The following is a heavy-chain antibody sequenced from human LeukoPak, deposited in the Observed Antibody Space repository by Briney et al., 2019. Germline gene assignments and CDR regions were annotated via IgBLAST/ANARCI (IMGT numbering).Heavy chain of an antibody. D-gene: IGHD1-26*01. Sequence: PSETPSLTCTVSGGSISSGDYYWSWIRQPPGKGLEWIGYIYSSGNTYYNPSLKSRVTISVDTSKNQFSLRLSSVTATDAAVYYCARHSGSFYSNFDYWGQGTLVTVSS. V-gene: IGHV4-39*01. CDR1: GGSISSGDYY. CDR3: ARHSGSFYSNFDY. J-gene: IGHJ4*02. CDR2: IYSSGNT.